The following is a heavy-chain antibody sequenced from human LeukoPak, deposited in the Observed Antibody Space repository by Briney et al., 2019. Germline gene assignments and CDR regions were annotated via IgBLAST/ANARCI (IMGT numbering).Heavy chain of an antibody. CDR3: ARDHGYTYGSPMFGANDH. CDR1: GGSISSYY. V-gene: IGHV4-59*12. CDR2: IYYSGST. J-gene: IGHJ4*02. Sequence: SETLSLTCTVSGGSISSYYWSWIRQPPGKGLEWIGYIYYSGSTNYNPSLKSRVAISVDTSKNQFSLKLSSVTAADTAVYYCARDHGYTYGSPMFGANDHWGQGILVTVSS. D-gene: IGHD3-10*02.